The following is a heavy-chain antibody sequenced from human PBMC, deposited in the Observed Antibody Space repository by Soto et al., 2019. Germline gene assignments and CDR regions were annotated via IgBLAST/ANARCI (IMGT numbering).Heavy chain of an antibody. Sequence: QVQLVQSGAEVKKPGASVKVYCKASGYTFTGYYMHWVRQAPGQGLEWMGWLNPNSGGTNYAQKFQGRVTMPRVTSISTAYMELRRLRSDDTAVYSCARGISPKYCCGGTCYALGAFDIWGQGTMVTVSS. D-gene: IGHD2-15*01. CDR2: LNPNSGGT. CDR3: ARGISPKYCCGGTCYALGAFDI. CDR1: GYTFTGYY. J-gene: IGHJ3*02. V-gene: IGHV1-2*02.